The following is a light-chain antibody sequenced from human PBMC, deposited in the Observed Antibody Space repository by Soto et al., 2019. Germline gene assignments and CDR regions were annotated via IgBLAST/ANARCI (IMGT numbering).Light chain of an antibody. J-gene: IGKJ3*01. Sequence: DIQMTQSPSSLSASVGDRVTITCRASQSISSYLNWYRQKPGKAPKLLIYAASSLQSGVPSRLSGSGSGTDFTLTISSLQPEDFATYYCQQSYSTPFTFGPGTKVDIK. CDR2: AAS. CDR1: QSISSY. V-gene: IGKV1-39*01. CDR3: QQSYSTPFT.